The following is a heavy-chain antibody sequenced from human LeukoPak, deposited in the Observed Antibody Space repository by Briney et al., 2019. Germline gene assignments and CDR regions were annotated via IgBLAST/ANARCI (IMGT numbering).Heavy chain of an antibody. J-gene: IGHJ2*01. CDR3: ARDVAYYYDSSGYRNWYFDL. CDR1: GGSISTYY. D-gene: IGHD3-22*01. V-gene: IGHV4-59*12. CDR2: IYYSGST. Sequence: SETLSLTCTVSGGSISTYYWSWIRQPPGKGLEWIGYIYYSGSTSYSPSLKSRVTISVDTSKNQFSLKLSSVAAADTAVYYCARDVAYYYDSSGYRNWYFDLWGRGTLVTVSS.